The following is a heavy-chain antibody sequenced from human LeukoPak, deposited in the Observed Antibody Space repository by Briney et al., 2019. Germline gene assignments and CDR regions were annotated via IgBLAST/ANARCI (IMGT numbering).Heavy chain of an antibody. Sequence: SETLSLTGTVSGGSISSYYWSWIRQPPGKGLEWIGYIYYSGSTNYNPSLKSRVTISVDTSKNQFSLKLSSVTAADTAVYYCARAGRGYSYGTFDYWGQGTLVTVSS. CDR1: GGSISSYY. CDR3: ARAGRGYSYGTFDY. V-gene: IGHV4-59*01. D-gene: IGHD5-18*01. J-gene: IGHJ4*02. CDR2: IYYSGST.